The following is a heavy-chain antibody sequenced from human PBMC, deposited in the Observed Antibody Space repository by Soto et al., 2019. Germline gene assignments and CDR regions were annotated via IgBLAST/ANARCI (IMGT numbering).Heavy chain of an antibody. Sequence: AAVKVSCKACGYTFTSYAMHWVRQAPGQRLEWMGWINAGNGNTKYSQKFQGRVTITRDTSASTAYMELSSLRSEDTAVYYCARGIAARQDYYYYGMDVWGQGTTVTVAS. CDR1: GYTFTSYA. CDR3: ARGIAARQDYYYYGMDV. D-gene: IGHD6-6*01. V-gene: IGHV1-3*01. J-gene: IGHJ6*02. CDR2: INAGNGNT.